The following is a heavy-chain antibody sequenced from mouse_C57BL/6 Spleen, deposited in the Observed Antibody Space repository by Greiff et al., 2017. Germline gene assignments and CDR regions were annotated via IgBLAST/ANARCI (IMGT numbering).Heavy chain of an antibody. V-gene: IGHV1-76*01. CDR3: ARWEGYFQTCDY. CDR1: GYTFTDYY. CDR2: IYPGSGNT. D-gene: IGHD2-3*01. Sequence: QVQLQQSGAELVRPGASVKLSCKASGYTFTDYYINWVKQRPGPGLEWIARIYPGSGNTSYNEKFKGKATLTAEKSSSTAYMKLSSLTSEDSAVYFCARWEGYFQTCDYWGQGTTLTVSS. J-gene: IGHJ2*01.